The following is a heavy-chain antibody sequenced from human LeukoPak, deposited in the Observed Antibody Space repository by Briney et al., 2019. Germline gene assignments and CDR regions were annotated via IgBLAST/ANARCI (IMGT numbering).Heavy chain of an antibody. J-gene: IGHJ5*02. V-gene: IGHV1-69-2*01. D-gene: IGHD3-10*01. Sequence: ASVKVSCKVSGYTFTDYYMHWLQQAPGKGLEWMGLVDPEDGETIYAEKFQGRVTITADTSTDTAYMELSSLRSEDTAVYYCATVSAEGYWFDPWGQGTLVTVSS. CDR1: GYTFTDYY. CDR3: ATVSAEGYWFDP. CDR2: VDPEDGET.